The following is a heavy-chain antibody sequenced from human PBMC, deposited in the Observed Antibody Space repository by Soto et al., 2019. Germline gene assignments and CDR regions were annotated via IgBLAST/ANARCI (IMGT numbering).Heavy chain of an antibody. CDR3: ASPVECSTTSCIR. Sequence: EVXLXXSGGGLVXPGXXLRXXCAXSXFTFSXYSMNXVRQAXGXXXEWVSYISSSSNSIYYADSVKGRFTISXDNAKXSXXXXXXXXRAEDTAVYYCASPVECSTTSCIRWGQGTLVTVXS. J-gene: IGHJ4*02. D-gene: IGHD2-2*01. CDR1: XFTFSXYS. CDR2: ISSSSNSI. V-gene: IGHV3-48*01.